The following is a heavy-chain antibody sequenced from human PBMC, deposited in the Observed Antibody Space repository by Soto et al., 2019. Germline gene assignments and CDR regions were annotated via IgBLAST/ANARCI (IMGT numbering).Heavy chain of an antibody. CDR2: IIPILGIA. J-gene: IGHJ6*03. CDR3: ARTVTPSDYYYYYYMDV. V-gene: IGHV1-69*02. CDR1: GGTFSSYT. Sequence: QVQLVQSGAEVKKPGSSVKVSCKASGGTFSSYTISWVRQAPGQGLEWVGRIIPILGIANYAQKVQGRVTITADKSTSTAYMELSSLRSEVTAVYYCARTVTPSDYYYYYYMDVWGKGTTVTVSS. D-gene: IGHD4-17*01.